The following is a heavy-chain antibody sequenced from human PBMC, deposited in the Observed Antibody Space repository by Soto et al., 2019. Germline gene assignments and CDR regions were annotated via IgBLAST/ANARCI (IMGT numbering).Heavy chain of an antibody. CDR1: GFTVSNTS. CDR3: ARALPVARGGFDP. V-gene: IGHV3-53*02. CDR2: IYTAGGT. D-gene: IGHD2-2*01. Sequence: VQLVETGGGLIQPGGSLRLSCAASGFTVSNTSMTWVRQPPGKGLECVSVIYTAGGTNYADSVKGRFIISRDNSKMTLYLQMTSLRAEDTAVYYCARALPVARGGFDPWGQGTVVTVSS. J-gene: IGHJ5*02.